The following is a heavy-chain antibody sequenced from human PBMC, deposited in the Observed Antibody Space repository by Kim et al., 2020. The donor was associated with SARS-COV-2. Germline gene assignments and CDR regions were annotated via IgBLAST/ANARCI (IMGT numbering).Heavy chain of an antibody. CDR3: AKGKWLAPFDY. V-gene: IGHV3-23*01. Sequence: TYYADSVKGRITISRDNSKNTLYLQMHSLRAEDTAVYYCAKGKWLAPFDYWGQGTLVTVSS. CDR2: T. J-gene: IGHJ4*02. D-gene: IGHD3-22*01.